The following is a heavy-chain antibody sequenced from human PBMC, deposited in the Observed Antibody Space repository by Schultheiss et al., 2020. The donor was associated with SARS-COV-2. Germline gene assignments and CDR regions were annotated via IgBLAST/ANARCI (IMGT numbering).Heavy chain of an antibody. CDR1: GGSITSSSYY. Sequence: SETLSLTCSVSGGSITSSSYYWSWIRQPPGKGLEWIGSIYHSGSTYYNPSLKSRVTISVDTSKNQFSLKLSSVTAADTAVYYCARGKLTSSGWYLGEDYWGQGTLVTVSS. CDR2: IYHSGST. CDR3: ARGKLTSSGWYLGEDY. J-gene: IGHJ4*02. D-gene: IGHD6-19*01. V-gene: IGHV4-39*07.